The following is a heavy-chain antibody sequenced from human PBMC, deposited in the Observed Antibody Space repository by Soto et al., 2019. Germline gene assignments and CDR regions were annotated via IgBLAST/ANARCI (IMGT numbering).Heavy chain of an antibody. CDR1: GGSISSYYW. V-gene: IGHV2-5*08. Sequence: TLSLTCTVSGGSISSYYWSWIRQPPGKALEWLALIYWDDDKRYSPSLKSRLTITKDTSKNQVVLTMTNMDPVDTATYYCAHYFYGVTDYWGQGTLVTVSS. CDR2: IYWDDDK. CDR3: AHYFYGVTDY. D-gene: IGHD4-17*01. J-gene: IGHJ4*02.